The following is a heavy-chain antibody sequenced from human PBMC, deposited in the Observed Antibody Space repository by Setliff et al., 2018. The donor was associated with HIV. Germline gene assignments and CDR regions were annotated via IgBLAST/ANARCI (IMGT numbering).Heavy chain of an antibody. J-gene: IGHJ6*03. CDR2: IYPSDSDT. D-gene: IGHD6-19*01. Sequence: GESLKISCKGSGYRFTNYWLGWVRQMPGKGLEWIGVIYPSDSDTRYSPSFQGQVTISADKSITTAYLQWRSLKASDTAIYYCVRHRSAVAGTRIGYCYYMDVWGKGTTVTVSS. CDR3: VRHRSAVAGTRIGYCYYMDV. CDR1: GYRFTNYW. V-gene: IGHV5-51*01.